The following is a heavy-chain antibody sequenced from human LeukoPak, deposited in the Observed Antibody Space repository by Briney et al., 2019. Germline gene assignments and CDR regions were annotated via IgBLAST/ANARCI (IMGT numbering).Heavy chain of an antibody. CDR2: ISSSSSYI. CDR3: AREDTALVTLDY. V-gene: IGHV3-21*01. J-gene: IGHJ4*02. CDR1: GFTFSSYS. D-gene: IGHD5-18*01. Sequence: GGSLRLSCAASGFTFSSYSMNWARQAPGKGLEWVSSISSSSSYIYYADSVKGRFTISRDNANYSLYLQMNSLRAEDTAVYYCAREDTALVTLDYWGQGTLVTVSS.